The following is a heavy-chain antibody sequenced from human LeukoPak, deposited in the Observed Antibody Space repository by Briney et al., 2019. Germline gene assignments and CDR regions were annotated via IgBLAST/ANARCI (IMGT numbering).Heavy chain of an antibody. CDR1: GYTFTGYY. V-gene: IGHV1-2*02. CDR2: INPNSGGT. D-gene: IGHD3-22*01. CDR3: ARMYYYDSSEVFDY. J-gene: IGHJ4*02. Sequence: ASVKVSCKASGYTFTGYYMHWVRQAPGQGLEWMGWINPNSGGTNYAQKFQGRVTMTRDTSISTAYMELSRLRSDDTAVYYCARMYYYDSSEVFDYWGQGTLVTVSS.